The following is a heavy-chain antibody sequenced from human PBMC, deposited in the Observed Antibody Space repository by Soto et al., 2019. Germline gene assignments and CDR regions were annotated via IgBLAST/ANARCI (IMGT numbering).Heavy chain of an antibody. CDR2: ISSNGGST. J-gene: IGHJ4*02. Sequence: GGSLILSCAASGFNFSSYSMHWVRQAPGKGLEYVSAISSNGGSTYYANSVKGRFTISRDNSKNTLYLQMGSLRAEDMAVYYCARDPFTLVRGVIPYLDYWGQGTLVTVSS. CDR1: GFNFSSYS. V-gene: IGHV3-64*01. D-gene: IGHD3-10*01. CDR3: ARDPFTLVRGVIPYLDY.